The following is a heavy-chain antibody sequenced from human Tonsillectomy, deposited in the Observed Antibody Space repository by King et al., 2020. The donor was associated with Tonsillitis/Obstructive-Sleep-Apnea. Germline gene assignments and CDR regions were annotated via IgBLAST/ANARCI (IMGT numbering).Heavy chain of an antibody. J-gene: IGHJ6*03. CDR2: ISGSATST. V-gene: IGHV3-23*04. Sequence: VQLVESGGDLVQPGGSLRLSCAASGFTFTNYAMSWVRQAPGKGLEWVSAISGSATSTYYADSVKRRFTISRDNSKNTLHLQMNSLRAEDTAVYYCTKDQVYSSSRYYYYYMDVWGKGTTVTVSS. CDR3: TKDQVYSSSRYYYYYMDV. CDR1: GFTFTNYA. D-gene: IGHD6-6*01.